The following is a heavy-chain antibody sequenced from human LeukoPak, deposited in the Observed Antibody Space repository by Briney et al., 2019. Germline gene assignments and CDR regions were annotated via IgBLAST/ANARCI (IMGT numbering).Heavy chain of an antibody. D-gene: IGHD3-10*01. CDR2: ISGTGGST. V-gene: IGHV3-23*01. Sequence: GGSLRLSCAASEFTFNNYAVSWVRQAPGKGLEWVSAISGTGGSTYYADSVKGRFTISRDNSKNTLYLQVNSLRAEDTAVYYCAKHYIGNYYFDYWGQGTLVTVSS. CDR3: AKHYIGNYYFDY. CDR1: EFTFNNYA. J-gene: IGHJ4*02.